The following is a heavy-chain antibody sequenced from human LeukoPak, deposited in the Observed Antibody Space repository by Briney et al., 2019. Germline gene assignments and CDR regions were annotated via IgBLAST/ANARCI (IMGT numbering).Heavy chain of an antibody. D-gene: IGHD6-19*01. Sequence: AESLKISCKGSGYSFTNYWIGWVRQMPGKGLEWRGIIYPGASDTRYSPSFQGQVTISADKSISTAYLQWTSLKASDTAMYYCARQNSGWGYYIDVWGKGTTVTVSS. CDR3: ARQNSGWGYYIDV. CDR1: GYSFTNYW. J-gene: IGHJ6*03. CDR2: IYPGASDT. V-gene: IGHV5-51*01.